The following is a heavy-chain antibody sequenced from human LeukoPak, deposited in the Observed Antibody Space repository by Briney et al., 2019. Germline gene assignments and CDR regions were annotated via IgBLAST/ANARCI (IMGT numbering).Heavy chain of an antibody. J-gene: IGHJ6*02. CDR2: IYYSGST. D-gene: IGHD3-10*01. V-gene: IGHV4-38-2*02. CDR3: ARCGFRFGEAYYYGMDV. Sequence: SSETLSLTCTVSGYSISSGYYWGWIRQPPGKGLEWIGYIYYSGSTNYNPSLKSRVTISVDTSKNQFSLKLSSVTAADTAVYYCARCGFRFGEAYYYGMDVWGQGTTVTVSS. CDR1: GYSISSGYY.